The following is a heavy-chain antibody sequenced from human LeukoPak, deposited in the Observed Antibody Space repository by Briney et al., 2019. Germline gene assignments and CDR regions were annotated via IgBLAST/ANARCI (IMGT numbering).Heavy chain of an antibody. CDR3: ARVDDYYGTGGYYYDH. D-gene: IGHD3-22*01. CDR1: GYTFTSYD. J-gene: IGHJ3*01. CDR2: ISTYNGNT. Sequence: GASVKVSCKASGYTFTSYDISWVRQAPGQGLEWMGWISTYNGNTNYAQKLQGRVTMTTDTSTSTVYMQLRSLRSDDTAVYYCARVDDYYGTGGYYYDHWGQGTMVTVSS. V-gene: IGHV1-18*01.